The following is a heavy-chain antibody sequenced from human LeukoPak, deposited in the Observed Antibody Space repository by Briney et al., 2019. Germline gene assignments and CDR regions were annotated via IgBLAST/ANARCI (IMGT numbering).Heavy chain of an antibody. D-gene: IGHD3-10*01. Sequence: SETLSLTCGVSGGSFSGYYWSWIRQSPGKGLEWVGEINHIGTINYKPSRKSRLSLSVDTSKSQFSLRLSSVTAADTAVFYCARGREAYDYGSGTYYTSYYYYMDVWDKGTTVAVSS. CDR1: GGSFSGYY. CDR2: INHIGTI. J-gene: IGHJ6*03. V-gene: IGHV4-34*01. CDR3: ARGREAYDYGSGTYYTSYYYYMDV.